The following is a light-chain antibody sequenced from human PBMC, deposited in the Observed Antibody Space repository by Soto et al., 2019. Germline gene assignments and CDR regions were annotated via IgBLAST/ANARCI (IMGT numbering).Light chain of an antibody. CDR3: SAYTSSSTYV. CDR2: EVS. J-gene: IGLJ3*02. V-gene: IGLV2-14*01. Sequence: QSALTQPASVSGSPGQSITISCTGTSSDVGGYNYVSWYQQHPGKAPKLMIYEVSNRPSGVSNRFSGSKSGNTASLTISGLQAEDEADDYCSAYTSSSTYVFGGGTKLTVL. CDR1: SSDVGGYNY.